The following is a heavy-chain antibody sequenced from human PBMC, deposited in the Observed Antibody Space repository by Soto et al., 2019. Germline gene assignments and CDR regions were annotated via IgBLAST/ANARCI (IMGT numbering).Heavy chain of an antibody. CDR2: ISGSGGST. Sequence: EVQMLESGGGLVQPGGSLRLSCAASGFTFSSYAMSWVRQAPGKGLEWVSAISGSGGSTYYADSVKGRFTISRDNSKKTLYLQRNSQRAEDTAVYYCAKSGSTSWGYSYYMDVCGKGTTVTVSS. D-gene: IGHD2-2*01. J-gene: IGHJ6*03. CDR1: GFTFSSYA. V-gene: IGHV3-23*01. CDR3: AKSGSTSWGYSYYMDV.